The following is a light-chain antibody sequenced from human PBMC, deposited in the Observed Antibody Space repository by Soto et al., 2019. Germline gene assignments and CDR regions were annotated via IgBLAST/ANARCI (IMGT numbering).Light chain of an antibody. V-gene: IGKV1-12*01. CDR2: ATS. CDR1: QGIYSR. CDR3: QQRSNWPPIT. Sequence: PMTQSPASVSASVGATVTITCRASQGIYSRLAWYQHKPGKAPELLIYATSTLQNGVPSRFSGSGSGTDFTLTISSLETEDFAVYDGQQRSNWPPITFFQGTRL. J-gene: IGKJ5*01.